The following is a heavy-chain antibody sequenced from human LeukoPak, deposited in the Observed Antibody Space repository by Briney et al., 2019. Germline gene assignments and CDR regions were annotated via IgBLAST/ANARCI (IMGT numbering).Heavy chain of an antibody. CDR3: ARFNRVTMVRGVIIGGFDY. Sequence: SETLSLTCTVSGGSISSSSYYWGWIRQPPGKGLEWIGSIYYSGSTYYNPSLKSRVTISVDTSKNQFSLKLSSVTAADTAVYYCARFNRVTMVRGVIIGGFDYWGQGTLVTVSS. CDR1: GGSISSSSYY. D-gene: IGHD3-10*01. J-gene: IGHJ4*02. CDR2: IYYSGST. V-gene: IGHV4-39*01.